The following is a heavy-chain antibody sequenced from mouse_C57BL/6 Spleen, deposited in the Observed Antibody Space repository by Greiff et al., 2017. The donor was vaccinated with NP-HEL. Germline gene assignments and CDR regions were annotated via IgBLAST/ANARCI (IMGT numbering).Heavy chain of an antibody. CDR3: ARSGAMDY. CDR1: GYAFTNYL. V-gene: IGHV1-54*01. Sequence: QVQLKESGAELVRPGTSVKVSCKASGYAFTNYLIEWVKQRPGQGLEWIGVINPGSGGTNYNEKFKGKATLTADKSSSTAYMQLSSLTSEDSAVYFCARSGAMDYWGQGTSVTVSS. J-gene: IGHJ4*01. CDR2: INPGSGGT.